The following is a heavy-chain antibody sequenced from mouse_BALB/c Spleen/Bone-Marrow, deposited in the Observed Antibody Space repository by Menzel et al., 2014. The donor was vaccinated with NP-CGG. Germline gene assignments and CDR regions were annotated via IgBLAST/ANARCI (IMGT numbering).Heavy chain of an antibody. CDR2: INPYNGGT. Sequence: VQLQQPGPELVKPGASMKISCKASGYSFTGYTMNWVKQSHGKNLEWIGLINPYNGGTSYNQKFKGKATLTVDKSSGTAYMELLSLTSEDSAVYYWARGDYYGYAMDYWGQGTSVTVSS. CDR1: GYSFTGYT. V-gene: IGHV1-18*01. D-gene: IGHD1-1*01. J-gene: IGHJ4*01. CDR3: ARGDYYGYAMDY.